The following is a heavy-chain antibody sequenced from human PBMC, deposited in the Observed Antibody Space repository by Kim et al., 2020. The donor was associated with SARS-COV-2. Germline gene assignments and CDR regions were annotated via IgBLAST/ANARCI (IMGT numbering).Heavy chain of an antibody. D-gene: IGHD3-10*01. Sequence: PPLKSRVTISVGTSKNPFSLRLSSVTAADTAVYYCARLRNTMVRENWFDPWGQGTLVTVSS. CDR3: ARLRNTMVRENWFDP. V-gene: IGHV4-39*01. J-gene: IGHJ5*02.